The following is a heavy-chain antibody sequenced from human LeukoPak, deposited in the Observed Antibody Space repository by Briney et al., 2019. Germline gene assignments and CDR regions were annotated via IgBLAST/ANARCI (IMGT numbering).Heavy chain of an antibody. Sequence: PGGSLRLSCAASGFTFSSYAMYWVRQAPGRGLEWVAVISYDGSSKYSADSVKGRFTISRDNSKNTLYLQMNSLRADDTAVYYCARDRDAYSNPMKDGAFDMWGQGTMVTVSS. CDR2: ISYDGSSK. V-gene: IGHV3-30*04. J-gene: IGHJ3*02. CDR1: GFTFSSYA. CDR3: ARDRDAYSNPMKDGAFDM. D-gene: IGHD4-11*01.